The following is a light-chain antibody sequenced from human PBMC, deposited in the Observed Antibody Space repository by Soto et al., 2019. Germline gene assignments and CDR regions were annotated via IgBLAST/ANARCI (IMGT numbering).Light chain of an antibody. J-gene: IGLJ1*01. Sequence: QSVLTQPAFVSGSPGQSITISCTGTSSDVGGYNYVSWYQHPPGKAPKLMISEVSNRPSGVSNRFSGSKSGNTASLTISGLQAEDEADCYCSSYTSTSTRVFGTATKLTVL. CDR1: SSDVGGYNY. CDR3: SSYTSTSTRV. CDR2: EVS. V-gene: IGLV2-14*01.